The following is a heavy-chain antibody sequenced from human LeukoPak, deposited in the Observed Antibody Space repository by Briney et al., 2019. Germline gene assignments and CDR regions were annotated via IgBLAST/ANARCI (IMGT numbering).Heavy chain of an antibody. CDR1: GGSISSYY. V-gene: IGHV4-4*07. CDR2: IYTSGST. Sequence: SETLSLTCTVPGGSISSYYWSWIRQPAGKGLEWIGRIYTSGSTNYNPSLKSRVTMSVDTSKNQFSLKLSSVTAADTAVYYCALRLRFFSFDIWGQGTMVTVSS. CDR3: ALRLRFFSFDI. D-gene: IGHD3-3*01. J-gene: IGHJ3*02.